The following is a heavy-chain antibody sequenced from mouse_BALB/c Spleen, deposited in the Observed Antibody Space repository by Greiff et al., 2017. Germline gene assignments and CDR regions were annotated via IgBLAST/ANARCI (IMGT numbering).Heavy chain of an antibody. CDR3: ARSDGYSAWFAY. D-gene: IGHD2-3*01. J-gene: IGHJ3*01. CDR2: ISSGGGST. V-gene: IGHV5-12-1*01. CDR1: GFAFSSYD. Sequence: EVKLMESGGGLVKPGGSLKLSCAASGFAFSSYDMSWVRQTPEKRLEWVAYISSGGGSTYYPDTVKGRFTISRDNAKNTLYLQMSSLKSEDTAMYYCARSDGYSAWFAYWGQGTLVTVSA.